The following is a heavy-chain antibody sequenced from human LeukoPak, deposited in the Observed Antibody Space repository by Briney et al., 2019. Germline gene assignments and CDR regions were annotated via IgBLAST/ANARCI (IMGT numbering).Heavy chain of an antibody. CDR1: GGSISSYY. V-gene: IGHV4-59*01. J-gene: IGHJ4*02. CDR2: IYYSGST. D-gene: IGHD2-2*01. CDR3: ARVFVVVPAANYYFDY. Sequence: PSETLCLTCTVSGGSISSYYWSWIRQPPGKGLEWIGYIYYSGSTNYNPSLKSRVTISVDTSKNQFSLKLSSVTAADTAVYYCARVFVVVPAANYYFDYWGQGTLVTVSS.